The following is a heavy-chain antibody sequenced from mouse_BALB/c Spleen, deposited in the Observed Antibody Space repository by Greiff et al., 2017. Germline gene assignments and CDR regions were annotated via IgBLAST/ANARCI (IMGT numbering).Heavy chain of an antibody. J-gene: IGHJ2*01. D-gene: IGHD1-2*01. CDR3: TRGGGKFISSATDYFDY. V-gene: IGHV5-6-5*01. Sequence: EVQLVESGGSLVKPGRSLKLSCAATGFSFSSYAMPWVRQTPEKRLEWVASISSGGSTYYPASVKGRFTISRDNARNILYLQMSSLRSEDTAMYYCTRGGGKFISSATDYFDYWGQGTTLTVSS. CDR2: ISSGGST. CDR1: GFSFSSYA.